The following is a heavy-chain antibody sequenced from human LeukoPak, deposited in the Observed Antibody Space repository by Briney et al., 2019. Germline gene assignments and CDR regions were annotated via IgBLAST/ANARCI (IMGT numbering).Heavy chain of an antibody. J-gene: IGHJ4*02. Sequence: GGSLRLSCAASGFNVSSNYMSWVRQAPGKGLEWVSFIYSGGSTYYADSVKGRFTISRDISKNKLYLQMNNLRAEDTAVYYCARDSGYSSGWFSIDYWGQGTLVTVSS. D-gene: IGHD6-19*01. CDR1: GFNVSSNY. CDR2: IYSGGST. V-gene: IGHV3-53*01. CDR3: ARDSGYSSGWFSIDY.